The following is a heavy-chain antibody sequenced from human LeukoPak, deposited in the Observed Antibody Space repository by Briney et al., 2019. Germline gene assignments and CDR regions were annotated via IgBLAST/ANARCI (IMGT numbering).Heavy chain of an antibody. CDR2: ISASGGST. D-gene: IGHD3-22*01. CDR3: ANGVYYYDSSGYYEGY. Sequence: SGGSLRLSCAASGFIFSSYAMSWVRQAPGKGLEWVSVISASGGSTYYADSVKGRFTISGDNSKNTLYLQMNSLRAEDTAVYYCANGVYYYDSSGYYEGYWGQGTLVTVSS. J-gene: IGHJ4*02. V-gene: IGHV3-23*01. CDR1: GFIFSSYA.